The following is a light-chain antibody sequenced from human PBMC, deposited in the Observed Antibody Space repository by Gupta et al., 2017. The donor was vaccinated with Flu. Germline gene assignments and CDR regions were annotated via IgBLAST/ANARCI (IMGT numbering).Light chain of an antibody. J-gene: IGKJ1*01. Sequence: DIQMTQSPSTLSASVGDRVTITCRASQSISSWLAWYQQKPGKAPKLLIYKASSLESGVPSTFGGSGSGTEFTLTINTLQPDDFATYYCQQYNSYPWTFGQGTKVDIK. CDR1: QSISSW. CDR3: QQYNSYPWT. CDR2: KAS. V-gene: IGKV1-5*03.